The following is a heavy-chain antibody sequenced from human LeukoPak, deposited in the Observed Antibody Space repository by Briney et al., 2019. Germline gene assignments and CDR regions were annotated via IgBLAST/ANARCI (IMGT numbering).Heavy chain of an antibody. V-gene: IGHV1-46*01. CDR2: INPSGGST. D-gene: IGHD1/OR15-1a*01. Sequence: GASVNVSCKASGYTFTSYYMHWVRQAPGQGLEWMGIINPSGGSTSYAQKFQGRVTMTRDTSTSTVYMELSSLRSEDTAVYYCARDMGEQDAFDIWGQGTMVTVSS. CDR1: GYTFTSYY. CDR3: ARDMGEQDAFDI. J-gene: IGHJ3*02.